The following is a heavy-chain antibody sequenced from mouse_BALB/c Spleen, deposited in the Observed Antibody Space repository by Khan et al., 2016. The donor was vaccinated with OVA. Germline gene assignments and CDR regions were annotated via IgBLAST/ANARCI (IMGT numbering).Heavy chain of an antibody. CDR2: IWGGGNT. CDR1: GFSLTDYG. Sequence: VELVESGPGLVAPSQSLSITCTVSGFSLTDYGVSWIRQPPGKGLEWLGVIWGGGNTYYNSALRSRLSISKDNSKSQVFLEMSSLQTDDTAMYDCAKGVWSYYYALDYWGQGTSVTVSS. V-gene: IGHV2-6-5*01. J-gene: IGHJ4*01. CDR3: AKGVWSYYYALDY.